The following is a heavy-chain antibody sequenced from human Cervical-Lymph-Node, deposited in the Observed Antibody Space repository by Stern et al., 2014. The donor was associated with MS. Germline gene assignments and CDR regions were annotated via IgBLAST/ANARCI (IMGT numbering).Heavy chain of an antibody. CDR3: ARNSGNENLDY. J-gene: IGHJ4*02. V-gene: IGHV3-11*01. D-gene: IGHD5-12*01. CDR1: GFTFSDYY. CDR2: ISGGVTTI. Sequence: VQLVESGGGLVKPGGSLRLSCAASGFTFSDYYMSWIRQAPGKGLEWVSYISGGVTTIYNADSVKGRFTISRDNAKNSLYLQMNSLRAEDTAVYYCARNSGNENLDYWGQGTLVTVSS.